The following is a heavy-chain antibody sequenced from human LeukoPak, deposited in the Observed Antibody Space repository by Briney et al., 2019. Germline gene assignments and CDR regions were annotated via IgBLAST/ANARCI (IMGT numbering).Heavy chain of an antibody. Sequence: PGGSLRLSCAASGFTFSSYGMHWVRQAPGKGLEWVAVISYGGSNKYYADSVKGRFTISRDNSKDTLYLQMNSLRAGDTAVYYCAKDLRFAPGVFDYWGQGTLVTVSS. CDR2: ISYGGSNK. D-gene: IGHD3-10*01. V-gene: IGHV3-30*18. J-gene: IGHJ4*02. CDR1: GFTFSSYG. CDR3: AKDLRFAPGVFDY.